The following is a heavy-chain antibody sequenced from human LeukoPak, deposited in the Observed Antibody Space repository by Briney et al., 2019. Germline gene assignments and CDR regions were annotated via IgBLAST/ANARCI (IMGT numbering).Heavy chain of an antibody. D-gene: IGHD6-13*01. CDR2: IYPGDSDT. J-gene: IGHJ5*02. CDR3: ARHGIAAAGTEGNWFDP. V-gene: IGHV5-51*01. Sequence: GESLKISCKGSGYRFTSYWIGWVRQMPGKGLEWMGIIYPGDSDTRYSPSFQGQVTISADKSISTAYLQWSSLKASDTAMYYCARHGIAAAGTEGNWFDPWGQGTLGTVSS. CDR1: GYRFTSYW.